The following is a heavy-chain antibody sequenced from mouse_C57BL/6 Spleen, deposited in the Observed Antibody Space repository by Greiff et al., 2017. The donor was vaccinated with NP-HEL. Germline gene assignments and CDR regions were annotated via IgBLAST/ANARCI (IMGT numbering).Heavy chain of an antibody. CDR3: ARRGLGDAMAY. J-gene: IGHJ4*01. D-gene: IGHD3-3*01. V-gene: IGHV1-52*01. CDR2: IDPSDSET. Sequence: QVQLQQPGAELVRPGSSVKLSCKASGYTFTSYWMHWVKQRPIQGLEWIGNIDPSDSETHYNQKFKDKATLTVDKSSSTAYMQLSSLTSEDSAVYYCARRGLGDAMAYWGQGTSVTVSS. CDR1: GYTFTSYW.